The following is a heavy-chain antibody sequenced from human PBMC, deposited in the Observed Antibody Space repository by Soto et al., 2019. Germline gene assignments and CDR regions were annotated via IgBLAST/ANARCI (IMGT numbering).Heavy chain of an antibody. D-gene: IGHD4-4*01. V-gene: IGHV3-11*01. CDR2: ISGSGSTI. Sequence: PGGSLRLSCAASGFTFSGYYMTWIRQAPGKGLEWVSYISGSGSTISYADSVKGRFTISRDNSKNSLYLQMNSLRAEDTAVYYCARDYSNGGFDPWGQGTLVTVSS. CDR1: GFTFSGYY. J-gene: IGHJ5*02. CDR3: ARDYSNGGFDP.